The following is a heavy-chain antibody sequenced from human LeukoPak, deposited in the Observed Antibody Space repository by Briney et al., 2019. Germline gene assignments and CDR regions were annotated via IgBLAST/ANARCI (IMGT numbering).Heavy chain of an antibody. CDR1: GDSISSSTDY. V-gene: IGHV4-39*07. D-gene: IGHD3-10*01. CDR3: ATTYGSGSYYHLPSSPYYFDY. J-gene: IGHJ4*02. Sequence: KASETLSLTCTVSGDSISSSTDYWVWIRQPPGKGLEWIGSIFYSGRTFYNASLKSRVTISVDTSKNQFSLKLSSVTAADTAVYYCATTYGSGSYYHLPSSPYYFDYWGQGTLVTVSS. CDR2: IFYSGRT.